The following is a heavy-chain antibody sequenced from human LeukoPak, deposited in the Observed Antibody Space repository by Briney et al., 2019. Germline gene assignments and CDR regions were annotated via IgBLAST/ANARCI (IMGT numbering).Heavy chain of an antibody. CDR1: GGSISSSSYY. D-gene: IGHD3-10*01. CDR2: IYYSGST. V-gene: IGHV4-39*07. CDR3: AKDTPYGFRSAFDI. J-gene: IGHJ3*02. Sequence: PSETLSLTCTVSGGSISSSSYYWGWIRQPPGKGVEWIGSIYYSGSTYYNPSLKSRVTISVDTSKNQFSLKLSSVTAADTAVYYCAKDTPYGFRSAFDIWGQGTMVTVSS.